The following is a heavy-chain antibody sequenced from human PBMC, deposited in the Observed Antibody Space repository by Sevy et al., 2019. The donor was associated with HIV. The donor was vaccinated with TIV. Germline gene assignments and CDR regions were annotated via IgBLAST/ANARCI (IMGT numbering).Heavy chain of an antibody. CDR3: ARDFKGSGNYYRKYYFDY. CDR1: DFPFITYS. Sequence: GGSLRLSFAPLDFPFITYSLGGIRRPPGKGRGGVSYFRSSKTISYPDSVKGRFPISRDNAKNSLYLQMNSLRAEDTAVYYCARDFKGSGNYYRKYYFDYWGQGTLVTVSS. J-gene: IGHJ4*02. D-gene: IGHD3-10*01. CDR2: FRSSKTI. V-gene: IGHV3-11*01.